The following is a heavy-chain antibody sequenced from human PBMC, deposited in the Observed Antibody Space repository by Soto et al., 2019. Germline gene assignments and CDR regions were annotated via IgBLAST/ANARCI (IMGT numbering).Heavy chain of an antibody. J-gene: IGHJ4*02. D-gene: IGHD3-3*02. CDR1: GFTFSDYY. CDR2: ISGSGSNI. CDR3: ARGGGISIVGYSYFDN. V-gene: IGHV3-11*01. Sequence: QVQLVESGGGLAKPGGSLRLSCEASGFTFSDYYMNWIRQAPGKGLEWVSYISGSGSNIYYADSVKGRFTISRDNAKNSLFLQMNSLRAEDTAVYYCARGGGISIVGYSYFDNWGQGSLVTVSS.